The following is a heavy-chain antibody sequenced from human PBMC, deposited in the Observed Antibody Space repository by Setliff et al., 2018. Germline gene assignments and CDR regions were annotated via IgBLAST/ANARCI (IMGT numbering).Heavy chain of an antibody. CDR2: IKQDGSEK. CDR3: ARGPIVVKGYYYYYGMDV. D-gene: IGHD3-22*01. J-gene: IGHJ6*02. V-gene: IGHV3-7*01. Sequence: GSLRLSCAASGFTFSNYWMSWVRQAPGKGLEWVANIKQDGSEKYYVDSVKGRFTISRDNAKISLYLQMSSLRAEDTAVYYCARGPIVVKGYYYYYGMDVWGQGTTVTVSS. CDR1: GFTFSNYW.